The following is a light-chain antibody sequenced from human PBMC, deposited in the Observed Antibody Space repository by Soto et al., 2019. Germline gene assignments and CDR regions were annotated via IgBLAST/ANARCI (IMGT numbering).Light chain of an antibody. CDR2: GAS. J-gene: IGKJ1*01. Sequence: EIVMTQSPATLSVSPGERATLSCRASQSISSDLAWYQQKPGQAPRLLICGASTRATGIPARFSGSGSGTEFTLSISSLQSEDFAVYYCQQCNNWPWTFGQGTKVEIK. CDR1: QSISSD. CDR3: QQCNNWPWT. V-gene: IGKV3-15*01.